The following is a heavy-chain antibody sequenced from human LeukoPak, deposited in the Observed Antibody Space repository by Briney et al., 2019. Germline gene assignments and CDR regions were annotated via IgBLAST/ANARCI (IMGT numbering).Heavy chain of an antibody. CDR2: ISSSSSTI. Sequence: GGSLRLSCAASGFTFSSYSMNWVRQAPGKGLEWVSYISSSSSTISYAGFVKGRFTISRDNAKNSLYLQMNNLKAEDTAVYYCMRRREIWGQGTMVTVSS. J-gene: IGHJ3*02. CDR1: GFTFSSYS. V-gene: IGHV3-48*04. CDR3: MRRREI.